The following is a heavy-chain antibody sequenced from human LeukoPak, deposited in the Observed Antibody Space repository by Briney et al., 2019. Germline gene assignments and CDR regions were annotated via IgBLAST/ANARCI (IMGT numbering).Heavy chain of an antibody. CDR1: GFSFSTQR. J-gene: IGHJ4*02. CDR3: ARDLGGIDY. V-gene: IGHV3-74*01. CDR2: INIDERIT. Sequence: GGSLRLSCVASGFSFSTQRMHWVRHAPGKGLVWVSYINIDERITGYADSVKGRFTISRDNAKNTLYLQMNSLRAEDTAVYYCARDLGGIDYWGQGTLVTVSS.